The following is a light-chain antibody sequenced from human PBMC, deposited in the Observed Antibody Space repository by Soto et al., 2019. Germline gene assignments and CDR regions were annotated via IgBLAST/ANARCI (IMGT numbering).Light chain of an antibody. J-gene: IGKJ1*01. CDR3: QQYGGSTRK. V-gene: IGKV3-20*01. Sequence: IVLTHSPGTLSLSPGERATLSSRASQSVTTQLAWYQQKPGQAPRLIIHGASSRATGVPDRITGSGSGTDFTLSISRLEPEDFAVYYCQQYGGSTRKFGQGTKVDIK. CDR2: GAS. CDR1: QSVTTQ.